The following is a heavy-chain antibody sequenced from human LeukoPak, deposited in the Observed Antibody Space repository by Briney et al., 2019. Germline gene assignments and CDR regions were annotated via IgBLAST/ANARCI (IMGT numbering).Heavy chain of an antibody. J-gene: IGHJ4*02. D-gene: IGHD3-10*01. V-gene: IGHV4-39*07. CDR2: IYHSGST. CDR1: GGSISSSSYY. Sequence: SETLSLTCTVSGGSISSSSYYWGWIRQPPGKGLEWIGSIYHSGSTFYNPSLKSRVTISVDPSKNQFSLKLSSVTAADTAVYYCARDQDYYGSGSYGPDYWGQGILVTVSS. CDR3: ARDQDYYGSGSYGPDY.